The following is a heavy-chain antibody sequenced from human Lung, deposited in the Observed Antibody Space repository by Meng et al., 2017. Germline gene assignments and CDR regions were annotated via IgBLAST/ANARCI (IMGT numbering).Heavy chain of an antibody. CDR2: IKRDGSQK. CDR1: GFPFSDYW. CDR3: ARSVTMGANNWFDA. V-gene: IGHV3-7*01. Sequence: GGSLRLSCAASGFPFSDYWMTWVRQAPGKGLEWVANIKRDGSQKKYVDAVKGRFTISRDNAQNSMYLQLNSLRDEDTAVYYCARSVTMGANNWFDAWGQGTLVTVSS. J-gene: IGHJ5*02. D-gene: IGHD4/OR15-4a*01.